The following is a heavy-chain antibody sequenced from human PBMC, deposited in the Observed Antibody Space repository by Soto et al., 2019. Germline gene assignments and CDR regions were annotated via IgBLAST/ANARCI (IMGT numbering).Heavy chain of an antibody. Sequence: PSETLSLTCTVSGGSISSGDYYWSWIRQPPGKGLEWIGYIYYSGSTYYNPSLKSRVTISVDTSKNQFSLKLSSVTAADTAVYYCARDYGRSYDSSGHWGQGTLVTVSS. J-gene: IGHJ4*02. CDR2: IYYSGST. V-gene: IGHV4-30-4*01. CDR3: ARDYGRSYDSSGH. CDR1: GGSISSGDYY. D-gene: IGHD3-22*01.